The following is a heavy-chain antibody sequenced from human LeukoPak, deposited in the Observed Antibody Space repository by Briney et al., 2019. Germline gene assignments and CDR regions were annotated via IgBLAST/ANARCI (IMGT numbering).Heavy chain of an antibody. D-gene: IGHD4-17*01. CDR2: IDPSDSYT. Sequence: GESLKISCKGSGYSFTSYWISWVRQMPGKGLEWMGRIDPSDSYTNYSPSFQGHVTISADKSISTAYLQWSSLKASDTAMYYCGRREMDTVTVGPGGQGTLVTVSS. J-gene: IGHJ5*02. CDR3: GRREMDTVTVGP. V-gene: IGHV5-10-1*01. CDR1: GYSFTSYW.